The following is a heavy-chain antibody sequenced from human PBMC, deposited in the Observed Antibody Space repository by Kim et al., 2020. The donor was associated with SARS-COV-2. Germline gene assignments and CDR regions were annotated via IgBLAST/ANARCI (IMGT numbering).Heavy chain of an antibody. V-gene: IGHV3-33*01. CDR2: IWYDGSNK. D-gene: IGHD3-22*01. Sequence: GGSLRLSCAASGFTFSSYGMHWVRQAPGKGLEWVAVIWYDGSNKYYADSVKGRFTISRDNSKNTLYLQMNSLRAEDTAVYYCARPNYYDSSGPDAFDIWGQGTMVTVSS. J-gene: IGHJ3*02. CDR1: GFTFSSYG. CDR3: ARPNYYDSSGPDAFDI.